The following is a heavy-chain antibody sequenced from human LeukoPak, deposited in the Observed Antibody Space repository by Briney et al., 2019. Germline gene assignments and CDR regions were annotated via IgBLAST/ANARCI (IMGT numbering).Heavy chain of an antibody. J-gene: IGHJ4*02. V-gene: IGHV1-2*02. CDR2: INPNSGGT. CDR3: ARRRKITSEADY. CDR1: GYTFTGYY. D-gene: IGHD1-14*01. Sequence: ASVKVSCKASGYTFTGYYMHWVRQAPGQGLEWMGWINPNSGGTNYAQKFQGRVTVTRDTSIRTAYMELSRLRSDDTAVYYCARRRKITSEADYWGQGTLVTVSS.